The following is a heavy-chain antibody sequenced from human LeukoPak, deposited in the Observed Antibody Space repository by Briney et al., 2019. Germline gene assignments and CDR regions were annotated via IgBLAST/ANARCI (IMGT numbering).Heavy chain of an antibody. J-gene: IGHJ4*02. D-gene: IGHD1-26*01. CDR1: GGSISSYY. CDR3: ARHRGSPYTGSYYYFDY. CDR2: IYNSGST. V-gene: IGHV4-39*01. Sequence: SETLSLTCTVSGGSISSYYWGWIRQPPGKGLEWIGSIYNSGSTYYNPSLKSRVTISVDTSKNQFSLKLSSVTAADTAVFYCARHRGSPYTGSYYYFDYWGQGTLVTVSS.